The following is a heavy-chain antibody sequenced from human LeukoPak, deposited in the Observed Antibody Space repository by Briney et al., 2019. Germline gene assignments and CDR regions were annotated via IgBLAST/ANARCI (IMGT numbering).Heavy chain of an antibody. V-gene: IGHV4-34*01. Sequence: SETLSLTCAVYGGSFSGYYWSWIRQPPGKGLEWIGEINHSGSTNYNPSLKSRVTISVDTSKNQFSLKLSSVTAADTAVYYCARCRRGYDIVVVPAAGGYYYYMGVWGKGTTVTVSS. CDR3: ARCRRGYDIVVVPAAGGYYYYMGV. CDR1: GGSFSGYY. J-gene: IGHJ6*03. D-gene: IGHD2-2*01. CDR2: INHSGST.